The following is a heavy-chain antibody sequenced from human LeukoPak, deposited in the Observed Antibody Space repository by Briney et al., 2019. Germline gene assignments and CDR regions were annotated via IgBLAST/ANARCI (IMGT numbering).Heavy chain of an antibody. V-gene: IGHV3-21*01. D-gene: IGHD3-9*01. CDR1: GFTFSSYS. Sequence: GGSLRLSGAASGFTFSSYSMNWVRQAPGKGLEWVSSISSSSSYIYYADSVKGRFTISRDNAKNSLYLQMNSLRAEDTAVYYCARDHHYDILTGYPWDYYYGMDVRGKGTTVTVSS. J-gene: IGHJ6*04. CDR3: ARDHHYDILTGYPWDYYYGMDV. CDR2: ISSSSSYI.